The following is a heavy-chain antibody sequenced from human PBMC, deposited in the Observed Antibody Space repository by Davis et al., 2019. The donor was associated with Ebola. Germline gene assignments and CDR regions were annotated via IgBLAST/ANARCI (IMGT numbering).Heavy chain of an antibody. V-gene: IGHV5-51*01. CDR3: ARLREYGRFDY. CDR1: GYNFSTHW. D-gene: IGHD4-17*01. J-gene: IGHJ4*02. Sequence: PGGSLRLSCKGSGYNFSTHWIGWVRQKPGKGLEWMGIIFPSDSDTRYSPSFQGQVTVSADKSISTAYLQWSSLKASDTAMYYCARLREYGRFDYWGQGTLVTVSS. CDR2: IFPSDSDT.